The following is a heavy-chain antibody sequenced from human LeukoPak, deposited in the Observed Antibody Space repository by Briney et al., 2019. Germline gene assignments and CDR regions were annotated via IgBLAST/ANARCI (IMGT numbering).Heavy chain of an antibody. J-gene: IGHJ6*02. D-gene: IGHD3-22*01. CDR2: VIPIFGTA. CDR1: GGTFSSYA. CDR3: ARTMYYYDSSGYPDPRTTDYYYYYGMDV. V-gene: IGHV1-69*13. Sequence: ASVKVSCKASGGTFSSYAISWVRQAPGQGLEWMGGVIPIFGTADYAQRFQGRVTITADESTSTAYMELSSLRSEDTAVYYCARTMYYYDSSGYPDPRTTDYYYYYGMDVWGQGTTVTVSS.